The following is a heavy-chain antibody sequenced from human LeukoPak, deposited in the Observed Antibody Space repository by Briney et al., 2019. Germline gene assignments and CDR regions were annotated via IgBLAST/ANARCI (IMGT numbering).Heavy chain of an antibody. D-gene: IGHD3-10*01. CDR2: IKPDGGEK. CDR3: ARSRGVDY. Sequence: GGSLRLSCAASGFTFSNYWLSWVRQAPGKGLEWVANIKPDGGEKFYVDSMKGRFTISRDNAKSSLFLQMNSLRAEDTAVYYCARSRGVDYWGQGTLVTVSS. V-gene: IGHV3-7*01. J-gene: IGHJ4*02. CDR1: GFTFSNYW.